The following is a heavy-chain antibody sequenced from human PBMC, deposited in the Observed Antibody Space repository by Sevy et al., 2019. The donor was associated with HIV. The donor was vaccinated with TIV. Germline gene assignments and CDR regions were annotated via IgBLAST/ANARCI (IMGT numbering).Heavy chain of an antibody. J-gene: IGHJ5*02. CDR1: GGTFSSYA. V-gene: IGHV1-69*13. CDR3: ARAGLRFLEWLSAKNWFDP. D-gene: IGHD3-3*01. Sequence: ASVKVSCKASGGTFSSYAISWVRQAPGQGLEWMGGIIPIFGTANDAQKFQGRVTITADESTSTAYMELSSPRSEDTAVYYCARAGLRFLEWLSAKNWFDPWGQGTLVTVSS. CDR2: IIPIFGTA.